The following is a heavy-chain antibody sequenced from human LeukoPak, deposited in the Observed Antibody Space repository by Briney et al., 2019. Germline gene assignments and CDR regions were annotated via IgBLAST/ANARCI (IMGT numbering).Heavy chain of an antibody. J-gene: IGHJ4*02. CDR3: ARLWDSSSSLDY. CDR1: GDSVNNGNYY. Sequence: PSETLSLTCSVSGDSVNNGNYYWSWIRQPPGKGLECLGYIYYTGATNYNPSVKSRVTISLDTSKNQVSLKLSSVTAADTAVYYCARLWDSSSSLDYWGQGTLVTVSS. V-gene: IGHV4-61*01. CDR2: IYYTGAT. D-gene: IGHD6-6*01.